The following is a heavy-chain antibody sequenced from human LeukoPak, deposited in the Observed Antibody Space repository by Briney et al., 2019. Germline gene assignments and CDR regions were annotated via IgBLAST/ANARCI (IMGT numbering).Heavy chain of an antibody. V-gene: IGHV4-34*01. CDR2: INHSGST. Sequence: SETLSLTCTVSGGSISSYYWSWIRQPPGKGLEWIGEINHSGSTNYNPSLKSRVTISVDTSKNQFSLKLSSVTAADTAVYYCARANQIAAAGTLNFWFDPWGQGTLVTVSS. CDR1: GGSISSYY. J-gene: IGHJ5*02. CDR3: ARANQIAAAGTLNFWFDP. D-gene: IGHD6-13*01.